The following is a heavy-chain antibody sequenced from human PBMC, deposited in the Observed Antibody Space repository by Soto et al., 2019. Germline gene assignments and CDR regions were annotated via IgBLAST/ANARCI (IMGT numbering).Heavy chain of an antibody. CDR1: GYIFSNNW. CDR3: ANGYSSLAGDAFDI. J-gene: IGHJ3*02. CDR2: IYPDDSDT. Sequence: PGESLKISCKGSGYIFSNNWIGWVRQMPGKGLEWMGIIYPDDSDTRYSPAFQGQVTISADKSISTAYLQWRSLKASDTAMYYCANGYSSLAGDAFDISGQGTMVTVSS. V-gene: IGHV5-51*01. D-gene: IGHD5-12*01.